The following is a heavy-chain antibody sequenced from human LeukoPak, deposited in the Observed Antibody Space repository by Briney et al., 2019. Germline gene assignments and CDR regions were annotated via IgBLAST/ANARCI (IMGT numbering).Heavy chain of an antibody. V-gene: IGHV3-30*18. CDR1: GFTFSSYG. J-gene: IGHJ4*02. CDR3: AKDSSGYSSGPYYFDY. D-gene: IGHD6-19*01. CDR2: ISYDGSNK. Sequence: GSLRLSCAASGFTFSSYGRHWVRQAPGKGLEWVAVISYDGSNKYYSDSVKGRFTISRDNSKNTLYLQMNSLRAEDTAVYYCAKDSSGYSSGPYYFDYWGQGTLVTVSS.